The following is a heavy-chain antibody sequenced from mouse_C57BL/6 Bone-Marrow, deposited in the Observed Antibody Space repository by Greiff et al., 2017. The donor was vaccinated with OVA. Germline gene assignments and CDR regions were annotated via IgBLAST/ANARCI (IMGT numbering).Heavy chain of an antibody. D-gene: IGHD1-1*01. CDR3: ARGDYYGTPYAMGY. Sequence: VQLQQSGAELVKPGASVKISCKASGYAFSSYWMNWVKQRPGTGLEWIGQIYPGDGDTNYNGKFKGKATLTADKSSSTAYMQLSSLTSEDSAVYFCARGDYYGTPYAMGYWGQGTSVTVSS. CDR2: IYPGDGDT. V-gene: IGHV1-80*01. CDR1: GYAFSSYW. J-gene: IGHJ4*01.